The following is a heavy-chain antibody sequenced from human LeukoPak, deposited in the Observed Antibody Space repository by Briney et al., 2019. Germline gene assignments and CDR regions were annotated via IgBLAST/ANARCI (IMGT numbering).Heavy chain of an antibody. CDR3: AKDISGVSWYYFDY. CDR2: ISWNSGSI. D-gene: IGHD6-13*01. Sequence: PGGSLRLSCTTSGFTFSSRDMSWVRQAPGKGLEWVSGISWNSGSIGYADSVKGRFTISRDNAKNSRYLQMNSLRAEDTALYYCAKDISGVSWYYFDYWGQGTLVTVSS. V-gene: IGHV3-9*01. J-gene: IGHJ4*02. CDR1: GFTFSSRD.